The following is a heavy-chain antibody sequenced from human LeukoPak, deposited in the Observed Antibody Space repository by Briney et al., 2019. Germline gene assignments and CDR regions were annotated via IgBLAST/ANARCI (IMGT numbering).Heavy chain of an antibody. Sequence: ASVKVSCKASGYTFTSYAMHWVRQAPGQRLEWMGWINAGNGNTKYSQKFLGRVTITRDTSASTAYMELSSLRSEDTAVYYCARDVIYDSSGNDAFDIWGQGTMVTVSS. CDR3: ARDVIYDSSGNDAFDI. CDR2: INAGNGNT. D-gene: IGHD3-22*01. J-gene: IGHJ3*02. CDR1: GYTFTSYA. V-gene: IGHV1-3*01.